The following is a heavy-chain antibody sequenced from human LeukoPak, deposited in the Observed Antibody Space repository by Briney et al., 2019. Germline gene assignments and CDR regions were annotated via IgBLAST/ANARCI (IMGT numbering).Heavy chain of an antibody. D-gene: IGHD3-22*01. CDR3: ASVTYYYDSSDYYPDY. CDR1: GFTFSDYY. V-gene: IGHV3-11*01. J-gene: IGHJ4*02. Sequence: GGSLRLSCAASGFTFSDYYMSWIRQAPGKGLEWVSYISSSGSTIYYADSVKGRFTISRDNAKNSLYLQMNSLRAEDTAVYYCASVTYYYDSSDYYPDYWGQGTLVTVSS. CDR2: ISSSGSTI.